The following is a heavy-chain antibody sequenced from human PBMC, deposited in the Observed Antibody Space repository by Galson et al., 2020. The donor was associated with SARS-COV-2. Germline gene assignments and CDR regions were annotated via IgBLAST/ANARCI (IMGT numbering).Heavy chain of an antibody. CDR1: GFTVTSNS. J-gene: IGHJ3*02. CDR2: IYGGGDNT. V-gene: IGHV3-66*01. D-gene: IGHD1-26*01. CDR3: ARVLGDDYYRNRVFI. Sequence: GGSLRLSCAASGFTVTSNSMSWVRQVPGKGLEWVSVIYGGGDNTHYADSVQGRFSISRDSSKNTLNLQMNSLRADDTVVYYCARVLGDDYYRNRVFIWGQVTMVSVSS.